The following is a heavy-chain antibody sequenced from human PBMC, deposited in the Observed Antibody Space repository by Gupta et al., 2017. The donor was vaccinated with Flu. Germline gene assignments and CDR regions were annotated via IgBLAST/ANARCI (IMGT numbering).Heavy chain of an antibody. Sequence: QVQLVESGGGVVQPGSSLRLSCSPSGFHLSSYDMHSVRQAPGQGLEGVAVIWYDGSNKYYADSVKGRFTISRDNSKNTLYLQMNSLRAEDTAVYYCARDQILERLVYYMDVWGKGTTVTVSS. CDR1: GFHLSSYD. CDR2: IWYDGSNK. J-gene: IGHJ6*03. V-gene: IGHV3-33*01. D-gene: IGHD1-1*01. CDR3: ARDQILERLVYYMDV.